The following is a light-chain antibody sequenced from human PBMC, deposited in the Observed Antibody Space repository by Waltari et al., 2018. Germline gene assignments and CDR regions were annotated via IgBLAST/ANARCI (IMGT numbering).Light chain of an antibody. CDR3: QKYRSLPAT. Sequence: EVVLTQSPDTLSLSPGERATLSCRASQSVGRSLAWYQQKPGQAPRLLIYAASIRATGIADRFSGRGSGTDFSLTISRLEPEDLAVYYCQKYRSLPATFGQGTKVEIK. V-gene: IGKV3-20*01. CDR2: AAS. CDR1: QSVGRS. J-gene: IGKJ1*01.